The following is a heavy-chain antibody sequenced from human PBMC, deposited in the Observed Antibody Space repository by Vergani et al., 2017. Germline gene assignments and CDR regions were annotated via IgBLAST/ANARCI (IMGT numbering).Heavy chain of an antibody. V-gene: IGHV4-39*07. CDR2: IYYSGST. D-gene: IGHD3-22*01. J-gene: IGHJ2*01. CDR1: GGSISSSSYY. Sequence: QLQLQESGPGLVKPSETLSLTCTVSGGSISSSSYYWGWIRQPPGKGLEWIGSIYYSGSTYYNPSLKSRVTISVDTSKNQFSLKLSSVTAADTAVYYCARDTNYYDSNGYYRTDWYFDLWGRGTLVTVSS. CDR3: ARDTNYYDSNGYYRTDWYFDL.